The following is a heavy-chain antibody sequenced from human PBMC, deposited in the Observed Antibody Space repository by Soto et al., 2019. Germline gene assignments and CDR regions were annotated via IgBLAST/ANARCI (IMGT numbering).Heavy chain of an antibody. J-gene: IGHJ6*02. D-gene: IGHD6-6*01. CDR3: AKDRGSSSSSYYGMDV. Sequence: SLRLSCAASGFTFDDYAIHWVRQAPGKGLEWVSGISWHSGTIDYADSVKGRFTISRDNAKNSLHLQMNSLRPEDTAFYYCAKDRGSSSSSYYGMDVWGQGTTVTVSS. V-gene: IGHV3-9*01. CDR1: GFTFDDYA. CDR2: ISWHSGTI.